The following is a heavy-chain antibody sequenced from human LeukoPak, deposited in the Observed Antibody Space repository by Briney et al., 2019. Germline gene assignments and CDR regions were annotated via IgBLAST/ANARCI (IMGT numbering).Heavy chain of an antibody. Sequence: GASVKVSCKASGYTFTGYYMHWVRQAPGQGLEWMGGIIPIFGTANYAQKFQGRVTITADKSTSTAYMELSSLRSEDTAVYYCAREARTTGWFDPWGQGTLVTVSS. J-gene: IGHJ5*02. V-gene: IGHV1-69*06. CDR1: GYTFTGYY. CDR3: AREARTTGWFDP. CDR2: IIPIFGTA. D-gene: IGHD1-1*01.